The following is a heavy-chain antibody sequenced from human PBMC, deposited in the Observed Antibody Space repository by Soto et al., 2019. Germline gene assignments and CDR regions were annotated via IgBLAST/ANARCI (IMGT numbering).Heavy chain of an antibody. V-gene: IGHV4-31*03. Sequence: SETLSLTCSVSGGSVSSNIYYWTWIRQHPGKGPEWIGHIYYSGSTYYNPSLKSRVTVSLDMSKNQFSLKLTSVSAADTAVYYCARGYDYDSGGYLFDYWGQGTLVTVSS. J-gene: IGHJ4*02. D-gene: IGHD3-22*01. CDR3: ARGYDYDSGGYLFDY. CDR1: GGSVSSNIYY. CDR2: IYYSGST.